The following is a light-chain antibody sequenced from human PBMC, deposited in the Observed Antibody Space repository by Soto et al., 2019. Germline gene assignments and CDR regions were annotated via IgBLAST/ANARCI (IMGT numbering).Light chain of an antibody. CDR3: NSHTSSNTRV. V-gene: IGLV2-14*01. Sequence: QSVLTQPASVSGSPGQSIAISCTGTSSDVGGYNYVSWYQQHPGKAPKLMIYEVSNRPSGVSNRFSGSKSGNTASLTISGLQAEDEAEYYCNSHTSSNTRVFGTGTKVTVL. J-gene: IGLJ1*01. CDR2: EVS. CDR1: SSDVGGYNY.